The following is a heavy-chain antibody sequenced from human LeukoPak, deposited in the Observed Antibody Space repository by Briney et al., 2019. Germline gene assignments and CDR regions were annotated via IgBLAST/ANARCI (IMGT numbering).Heavy chain of an antibody. CDR2: ISYDGSNK. Sequence: PGGSLRLSCAVSGFTFSSYAMHWVRQAPGKGLEWVAVISYDGSNKYCADSVKGRFTISRDNSKNTLYLQMNSLRAEDTAVYYCARDLAEYYYDSSGFLGYWGQGTLVTVSS. CDR3: ARDLAEYYYDSSGFLGY. V-gene: IGHV3-30*04. D-gene: IGHD3-22*01. J-gene: IGHJ4*02. CDR1: GFTFSSYA.